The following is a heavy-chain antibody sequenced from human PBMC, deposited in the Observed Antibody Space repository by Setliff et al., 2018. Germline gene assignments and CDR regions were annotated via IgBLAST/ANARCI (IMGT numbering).Heavy chain of an antibody. Sequence: SETLSLTCTVSGGSITRGSFYWSWIRQPAGKKLEWIGRIHASGSPDYNPSFKSRVTISRDTSTNQFSLKLSSVTAADTAVYYCARDYQGGWFAPWGQGIMVTVSS. CDR2: IHASGSP. J-gene: IGHJ5*02. CDR1: GGSITRGSFY. CDR3: ARDYQGGWFAP. D-gene: IGHD3-16*01. V-gene: IGHV4-61*02.